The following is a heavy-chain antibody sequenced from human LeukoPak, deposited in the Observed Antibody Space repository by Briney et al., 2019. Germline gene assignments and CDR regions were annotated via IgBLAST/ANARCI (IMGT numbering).Heavy chain of an antibody. CDR1: GCSISSSSYY. J-gene: IGHJ4*02. CDR2: IYYSGST. CDR3: AGLVGLVGY. Sequence: WETLSLTCTVSGCSISSSSYYWGWIRQPPGKGREWIGSIYYSGSTYYNPSLKSRVTISVDTSKNQFSLKLSSVTAADTAVYYCAGLVGLVGYWGQGTLVTVSS. V-gene: IGHV4-39*01. D-gene: IGHD3-10*01.